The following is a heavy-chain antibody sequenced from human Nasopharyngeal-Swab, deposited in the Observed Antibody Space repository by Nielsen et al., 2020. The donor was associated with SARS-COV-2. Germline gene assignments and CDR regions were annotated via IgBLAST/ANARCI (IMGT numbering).Heavy chain of an antibody. V-gene: IGHV3-30*04. CDR1: GFTFSSYA. J-gene: IGHJ6*02. CDR3: ARAQRVYSMDV. Sequence: GESLKISCAASGFTFSSYAMHWVRRAPGKGLEWVAVISYDGSNKYYADSVKGRFTISRDNSKNTLYLQMNSLRAEDTAVYYCARAQRVYSMDVWGQGTTVTVSS. CDR2: ISYDGSNK. D-gene: IGHD6-25*01.